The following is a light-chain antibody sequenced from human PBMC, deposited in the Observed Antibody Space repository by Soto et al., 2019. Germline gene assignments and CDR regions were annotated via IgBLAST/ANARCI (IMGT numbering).Light chain of an antibody. CDR3: QQPNSYPIT. V-gene: IGKV1-9*01. J-gene: IGKJ5*01. CDR1: QGISSY. CDR2: AAS. Sequence: IHLTQSPSSLSVSGGDRVTITCRASQGISSYLAWYQQKPGKAPKLLIYAASTLQSVVPSRFSGSGSGTDFTLTISSLQPEDFATYYCQQPNSYPITFGQGTRLEIK.